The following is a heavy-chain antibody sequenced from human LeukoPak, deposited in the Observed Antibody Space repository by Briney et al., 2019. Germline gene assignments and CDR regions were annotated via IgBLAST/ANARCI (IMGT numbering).Heavy chain of an antibody. CDR2: ISWNSGSI. CDR3: AKDSLAYYYDSSGYVDY. V-gene: IGHV3-9*01. CDR1: GFTFDDYA. D-gene: IGHD3-22*01. J-gene: IGHJ4*02. Sequence: PGRSLRLSCAASGFTFDDYAMHWVRQAPGKGLEWVSGISWNSGSIGYADSVKGQFTISRDNAKNSLYLQMNSLRAEDTALYYCAKDSLAYYYDSSGYVDYWGQGTLVTVSS.